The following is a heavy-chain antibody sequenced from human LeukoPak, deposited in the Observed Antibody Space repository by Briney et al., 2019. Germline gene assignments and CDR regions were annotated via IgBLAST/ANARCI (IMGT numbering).Heavy chain of an antibody. CDR1: SGTISSSSYY. J-gene: IGHJ4*02. Sequence: SETLSPTCTVSSGTISSSSYYRRCIRQPPGKRLGWIGSIGYSGIAYYKPSLKSRFTVAVGTSNPEFSLKFGYVTAADAAVYFCARLGIERIGYCSYGSFFPPDYWGQGTLVSVSS. V-gene: IGHV4-39*01. CDR2: IGYSGIA. CDR3: ARLGIERIGYCSYGSFFPPDY. D-gene: IGHD2-15*01.